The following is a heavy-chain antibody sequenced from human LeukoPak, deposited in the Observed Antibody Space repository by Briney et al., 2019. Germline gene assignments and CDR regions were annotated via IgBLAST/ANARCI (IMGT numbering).Heavy chain of an antibody. CDR1: CYTFTSYG. CDR3: ARITMVRGAKRAFDI. D-gene: IGHD3-10*01. V-gene: IGHV1-18*01. J-gene: IGHJ3*02. CDR2: ISAYNGNT. Sequence: GASVKVSCKASCYTFTSYGISWGGQAPGQGLEWTGWISAYNGNTNYAQKLQGRVTMTTDTSTSTAYMELRSLRSDDTAVYYCARITMVRGAKRAFDIWGQGTMVTVSS.